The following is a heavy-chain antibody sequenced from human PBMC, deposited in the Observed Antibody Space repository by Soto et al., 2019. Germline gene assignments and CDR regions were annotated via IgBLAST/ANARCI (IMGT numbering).Heavy chain of an antibody. Sequence: SETLSLTCTVSGGSISSGGYYWSWIRQHPGKGLEWIGYIYYSGSTYYNPSLKSRVTISVDTSKNQFSLKLSSVTAADTAVYYCARSRLGYSYGYVDYWGQGTLVTVSS. CDR2: IYYSGST. D-gene: IGHD5-18*01. CDR1: GGSISSGGYY. CDR3: ARSRLGYSYGYVDY. V-gene: IGHV4-31*03. J-gene: IGHJ4*02.